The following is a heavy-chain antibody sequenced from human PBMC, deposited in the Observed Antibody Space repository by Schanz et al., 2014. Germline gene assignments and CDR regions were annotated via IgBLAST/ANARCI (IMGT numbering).Heavy chain of an antibody. J-gene: IGHJ5*02. CDR3: ARAGYDGDNWFDP. CDR2: VHPGGST. D-gene: IGHD4-17*01. V-gene: IGHV3-66*01. CDR1: GFIVRSNY. Sequence: EVQLVESGGGLVQPGGSLRLSCAVSGFIVRSNYMTWVRQAPGKGLEWVSFVHPGGSTYYPDSVKGRFTISRDSSKNTLYLQMSSLRPEDTAVYYCARAGYDGDNWFDPWGQGTLVTVSS.